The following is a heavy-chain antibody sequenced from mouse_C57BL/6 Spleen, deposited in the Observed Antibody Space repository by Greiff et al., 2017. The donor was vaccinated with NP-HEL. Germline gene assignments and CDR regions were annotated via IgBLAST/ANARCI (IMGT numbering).Heavy chain of an antibody. Sequence: EVKLMESGEGLVKPGGSLKLSCAASGFTFSSYAMSWVRQTPEKRLEWVAYISSGGDYIYYADTVKGRFTISRDNARNTLYLQMSSLKSEDTAMYYCTIYAPGGVAYWGQGTLVTVSA. V-gene: IGHV5-9-1*02. D-gene: IGHD2-3*01. CDR2: ISSGGDYI. CDR1: GFTFSSYA. J-gene: IGHJ3*01. CDR3: TIYAPGGVAY.